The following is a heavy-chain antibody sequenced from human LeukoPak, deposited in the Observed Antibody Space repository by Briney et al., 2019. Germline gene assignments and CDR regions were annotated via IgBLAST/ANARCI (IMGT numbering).Heavy chain of an antibody. CDR3: ARGPSCSSASCYGQYYYYYGMDV. J-gene: IGHJ6*02. CDR2: IYHSGST. D-gene: IGHD2-2*01. Sequence: KPSGTLSLTCAVSGGSISSSNWWSWVRQPPGKGLEWIGEIYHSGSTNYNPSLKSRVTISADTSKNQFSLKLSSVTAADTAVYYCARGPSCSSASCYGQYYYYYGMDVWGQGTTVTVSS. V-gene: IGHV4-4*02. CDR1: GGSISSSNW.